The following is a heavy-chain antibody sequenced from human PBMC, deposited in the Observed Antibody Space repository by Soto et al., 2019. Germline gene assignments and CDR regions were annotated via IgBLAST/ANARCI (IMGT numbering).Heavy chain of an antibody. J-gene: IGHJ4*02. V-gene: IGHV1-24*01. CDR2: LDAEDGET. CDR3: ATLPRTIERTPAAIWSFDS. Sequence: SVKVSCKVSGYSLSGLSIHWVRQAPGKGLEWMGGLDAEDGETIYAQKLQGRGTMTEDTSTDTAYMELSSLTSEDTAMYYCATLPRTIERTPAAIWSFDSWGQGTLVTVSS. CDR1: GYSLSGLS. D-gene: IGHD2-2*01.